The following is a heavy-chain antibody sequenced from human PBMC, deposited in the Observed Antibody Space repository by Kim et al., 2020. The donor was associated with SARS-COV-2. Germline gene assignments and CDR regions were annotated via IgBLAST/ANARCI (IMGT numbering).Heavy chain of an antibody. CDR3: ARGAGSGSYYSP. V-gene: IGHV1-46*01. D-gene: IGHD3-10*01. Sequence: TCTQKFQGRITMTRDTSTSTVYMELSSLTSEDTAVYYCARGAGSGSYYSPWGQGTLVTVSS. J-gene: IGHJ5*02.